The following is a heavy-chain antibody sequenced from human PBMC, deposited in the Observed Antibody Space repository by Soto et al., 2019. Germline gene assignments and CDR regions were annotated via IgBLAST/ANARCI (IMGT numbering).Heavy chain of an antibody. CDR3: ARVVWIQQNFDY. CDR2: IYYSGST. Sequence: SETLSLTCTVSGGSISSGDYYWSWIRQPPGKGLEWIGYIYYSGSTYYNPSLKSRVTISVDTSKNQFSLKLSSVTAADTAVYYCARVVWIQQNFDYWGQGTLVTVSS. V-gene: IGHV4-30-4*01. J-gene: IGHJ4*02. CDR1: GGSISSGDYY. D-gene: IGHD5-18*01.